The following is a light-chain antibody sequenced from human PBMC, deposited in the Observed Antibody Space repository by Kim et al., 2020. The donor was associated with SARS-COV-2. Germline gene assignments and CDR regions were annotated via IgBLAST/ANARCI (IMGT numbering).Light chain of an antibody. V-gene: IGKV1-39*01. Sequence: DIQMTQSPSSLAASVGDRVTIACRASQSIGTYLNWYQQKPGKAPKLLIYAASSLQSGVPSRFSGSGSGKDFTLTIRSLQPEDFATYYCQQTHTAPLLTFGGGTKVDIK. CDR3: QQTHTAPLLT. CDR1: QSIGTY. CDR2: AAS. J-gene: IGKJ4*01.